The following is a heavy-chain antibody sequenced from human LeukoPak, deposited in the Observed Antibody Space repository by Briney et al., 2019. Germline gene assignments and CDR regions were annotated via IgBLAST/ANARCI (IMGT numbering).Heavy chain of an antibody. D-gene: IGHD3-10*01. CDR2: ISYDGSNK. V-gene: IGHV3-30-3*01. CDR1: GFTFSSYA. J-gene: IGHJ4*02. CDR3: ARDFYLWFGELSM. Sequence: GRSLRLSCAASGFTFSSYAMHWVRQTPGKGLEWVAVISYDGSNKYYADSVKGRFTISRDNSKNTLYLQMNSLRAEDTAVYYCARDFYLWFGELSMWGQGTLVTVSS.